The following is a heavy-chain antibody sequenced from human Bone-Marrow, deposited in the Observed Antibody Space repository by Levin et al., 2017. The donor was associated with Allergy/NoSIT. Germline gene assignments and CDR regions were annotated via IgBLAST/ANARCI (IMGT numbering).Heavy chain of an antibody. CDR2: IKSKTDGGTT. D-gene: IGHD3-10*01. V-gene: IGHV3-15*07. Sequence: ETLSLTCAASGFTFSNAWMNWVRQAPGKGLEWVGRIKSKTDGGTTDYAAPVKGRFTISRDDSKNTLYLQMNSLKTEDTAVYYCTTGPPHRGRGGGSGRPTYYFDYWGQGTLVTVSS. CDR1: GFTFSNAW. J-gene: IGHJ4*02. CDR3: TTGPPHRGRGGGSGRPTYYFDY.